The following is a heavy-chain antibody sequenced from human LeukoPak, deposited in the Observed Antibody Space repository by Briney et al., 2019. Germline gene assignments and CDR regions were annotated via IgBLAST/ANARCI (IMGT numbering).Heavy chain of an antibody. D-gene: IGHD3-22*01. Sequence: GGSLRLSCAASGFTFSSYAMHWVRQAPGKGLEWVAVISYDGSNKYYADSVKGRFTISRDNSKNTLYLQMNSLRAEDTAVYYCARADMIVVVITTLIDYWGQGTLVTVSS. J-gene: IGHJ4*02. CDR1: GFTFSSYA. CDR2: ISYDGSNK. V-gene: IGHV3-30-3*01. CDR3: ARADMIVVVITTLIDY.